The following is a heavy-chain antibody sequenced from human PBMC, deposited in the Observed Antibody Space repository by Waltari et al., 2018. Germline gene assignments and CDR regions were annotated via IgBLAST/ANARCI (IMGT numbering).Heavy chain of an antibody. CDR3: ARLRADDYLYGMDV. V-gene: IGHV3-43*01. CDR2: ITWDGVST. J-gene: IGHJ6*02. CDR1: GFIFDDYT. Sequence: EVQLVESGGGVVRAGGSLRLSCEGSGFIFDDYTVNWVRQPPGKGLEWVALITWDGVSTSYADSVKGRFTISRDNSKNSVHLQMNSLRTEDTAFYYGARLRADDYLYGMDVWGQGTTVTVSS.